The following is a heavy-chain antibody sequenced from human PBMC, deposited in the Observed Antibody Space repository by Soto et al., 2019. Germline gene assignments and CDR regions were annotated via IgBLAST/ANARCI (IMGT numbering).Heavy chain of an antibody. J-gene: IGHJ6*02. V-gene: IGHV1-69*13. Sequence: SSVKVSRQASLGIFHNYAIIWVRQPPGQELDWMGGIIPIFHTANYEQKFQDRVTITADETANTAYLEVNSLRSHGPAGDYCARVGYGKSTYGLFYYYHYGMDVWGQGTTVTVSS. CDR2: IIPIFHTA. CDR1: LGIFHNYA. CDR3: ARVGYGKSTYGLFYYYHYGMDV. D-gene: IGHD2-15*01.